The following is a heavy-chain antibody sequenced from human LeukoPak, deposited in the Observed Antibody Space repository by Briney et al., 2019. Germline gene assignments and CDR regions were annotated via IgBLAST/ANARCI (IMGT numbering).Heavy chain of an antibody. D-gene: IGHD6-19*01. CDR3: ARDYSSGWYGEGFDP. J-gene: IGHJ5*02. Sequence: GGSLRLSCAASGFTVSSNYMSWVRQAPGKGLEWVSVIYSGGSTYYADSVKGRFTISRDNSKNTLYLQMNSLRAEDTAVYYCARDYSSGWYGEGFDPWGQGTLVTVSS. CDR2: IYSGGST. CDR1: GFTVSSNY. V-gene: IGHV3-53*01.